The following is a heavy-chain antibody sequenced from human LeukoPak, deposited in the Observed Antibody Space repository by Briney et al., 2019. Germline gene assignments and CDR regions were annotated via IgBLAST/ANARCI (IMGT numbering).Heavy chain of an antibody. CDR3: VGSQFGVVPLPHYYYYGMDV. CDR1: GYTFTSYD. CDR2: MNPNSGNT. J-gene: IGHJ6*02. Sequence: PSASVKVSCKASGYTFTSYDINWVRQATGQGLEWMGWMNPNSGNTGYAQKFQGRVTMTRNTSISTAYMEPSSLRSEDTAVYYCVGSQFGVVPLPHYYYYGMDVWGQGTTVTVSS. V-gene: IGHV1-8*01. D-gene: IGHD3-3*01.